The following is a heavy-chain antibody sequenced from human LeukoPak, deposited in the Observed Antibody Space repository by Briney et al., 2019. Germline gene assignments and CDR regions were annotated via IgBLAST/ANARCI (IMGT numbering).Heavy chain of an antibody. Sequence: SETLSLTCTVSGGSISSNAYCWGWIRQPPGKGLEWIAFLCFSGDIYYSPSLKSRATISGDTSKNQFSLMLTSVTAADTAVYYCARGVVITGLDYWGQGTLVTVSS. V-gene: IGHV4-39*07. CDR2: LCFSGDI. CDR3: ARGVVITGLDY. CDR1: GGSISSNAYC. D-gene: IGHD3-3*01. J-gene: IGHJ4*02.